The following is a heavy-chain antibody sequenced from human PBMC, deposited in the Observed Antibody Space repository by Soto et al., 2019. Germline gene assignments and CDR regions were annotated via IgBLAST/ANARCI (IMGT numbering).Heavy chain of an antibody. J-gene: IGHJ6*02. Sequence: ASVKVSCKASGYTFTSYGISWVRQAPGQGLEWMGWISAYNGNTNYAQKLQGRVTMTTDTSTSTAYMELRSLRSDDTAVYYCARDSLNLIAAAGYYYYYSGMDVWGQGTTVTVSS. CDR1: GYTFTSYG. CDR2: ISAYNGNT. CDR3: ARDSLNLIAAAGYYYYYSGMDV. V-gene: IGHV1-18*01. D-gene: IGHD6-13*01.